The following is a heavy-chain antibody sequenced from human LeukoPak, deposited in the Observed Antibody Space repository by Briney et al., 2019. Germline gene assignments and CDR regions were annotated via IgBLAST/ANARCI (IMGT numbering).Heavy chain of an antibody. J-gene: IGHJ4*02. V-gene: IGHV3-33*01. CDR2: IWYDGSNK. D-gene: IGHD6-19*01. CDR1: GFTFSSYG. CDR3: ARDARGPIAVAGLVDY. Sequence: GRSLRLSCAASGFTFSSYGMHWVRQAPGKGLEWVAVIWYDGSNKYYADSVKGRFTISRDNSKNTLYLQMNSLRAEDTAVYYCARDARGPIAVAGLVDYWGQGTLVTVSS.